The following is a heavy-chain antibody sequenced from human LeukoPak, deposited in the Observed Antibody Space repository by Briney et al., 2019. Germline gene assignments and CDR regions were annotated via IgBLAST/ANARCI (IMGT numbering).Heavy chain of an antibody. CDR3: ATNPGIAVAGDY. V-gene: IGHV3-23*01. D-gene: IGHD6-19*01. J-gene: IGHJ4*02. Sequence: GGSLRLPCAASGFTFSSYAMSWVRQAPGKGLEWVSAISGSGGSTYYADSVKGRFTISRDNSKNTLYLQMNSLRAEDTAVYYCATNPGIAVAGDYWGQGTLVTVSS. CDR1: GFTFSSYA. CDR2: ISGSGGST.